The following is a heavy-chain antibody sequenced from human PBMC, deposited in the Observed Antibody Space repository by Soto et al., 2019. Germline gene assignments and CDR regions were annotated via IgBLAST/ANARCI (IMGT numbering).Heavy chain of an antibody. D-gene: IGHD2-15*01. CDR2: ISAYNGNT. CDR1: GYTFTSYG. Sequence: QVQLVQSGAEVKKPGASVKVSCKASGYTFTSYGISWVRQAPGQGLEWMGWISAYNGNTNYAQKLQGRVTMTTDTSTSTAYMELRSLRSDDTAVYHCARLEDIVVVVAATNDAFDIWGQGTMVTVSS. J-gene: IGHJ3*02. CDR3: ARLEDIVVVVAATNDAFDI. V-gene: IGHV1-18*01.